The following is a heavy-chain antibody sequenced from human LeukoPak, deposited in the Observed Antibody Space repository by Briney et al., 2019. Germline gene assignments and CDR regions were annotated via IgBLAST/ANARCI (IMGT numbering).Heavy chain of an antibody. CDR2: ISAYNGNT. V-gene: IGHV1-18*04. CDR1: GYTFTGYY. Sequence: ASVKVSCKTSGYTFTGYYIHWVRQAPGQGLEWMGWISAYNGNTNYAQKLQGRVTMTTDTSTSTAYMELRSLRSDDTAVYYCARGGDGYNSLFHSFDLWGHGTMVTVSS. CDR3: ARGGDGYNSLFHSFDL. D-gene: IGHD5-24*01. J-gene: IGHJ3*01.